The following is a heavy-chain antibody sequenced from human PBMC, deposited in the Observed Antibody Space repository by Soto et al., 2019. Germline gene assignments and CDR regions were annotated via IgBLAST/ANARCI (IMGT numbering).Heavy chain of an antibody. CDR1: GYTFTSYY. V-gene: IGHV1-46*01. Sequence: QVQLVQSGAEVKKPGASVKVSCKASGYTFTSYYMHWVRQAPGQGLELMGVINPTGGSTTYAQKFHGRVTMTRDTATSTVYMELSSLRSEDTAVYYCAKTAGANPFDYWGQGTLVTVSS. D-gene: IGHD1-26*01. CDR3: AKTAGANPFDY. CDR2: INPTGGST. J-gene: IGHJ4*02.